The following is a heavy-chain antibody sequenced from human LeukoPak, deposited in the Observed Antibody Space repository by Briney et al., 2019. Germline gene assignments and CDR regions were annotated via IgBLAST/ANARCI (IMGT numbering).Heavy chain of an antibody. J-gene: IGHJ3*02. CDR1: GASINTFY. CDR2: FYASGTI. CDR3: ARSAFSGFDI. V-gene: IGHV4-4*07. D-gene: IGHD5-12*01. Sequence: PLETLSLTCIMSGASINTFYWSWIRQPAGRGLEWIGRFYASGTIYYNPALNSRAAVSIDTSKNIFSLKLTSVTAADTAVYYCARSAFSGFDIWGRGTMVTVSS.